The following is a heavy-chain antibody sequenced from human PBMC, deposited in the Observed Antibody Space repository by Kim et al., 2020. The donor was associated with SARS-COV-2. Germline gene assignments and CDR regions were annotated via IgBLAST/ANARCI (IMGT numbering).Heavy chain of an antibody. V-gene: IGHV3-33*01. J-gene: IGHJ6*02. Sequence: GGSLRLSCAASGFTFSSYGMHWVRQAPGKGLEWVAVIWYDGSNKYYADSVKGRFTISRDNSKNTLYLQMNSLRAEDTAVYYCARDLSGYDHIYGMDVWGQGTTVTVSS. CDR1: GFTFSSYG. D-gene: IGHD5-12*01. CDR3: ARDLSGYDHIYGMDV. CDR2: IWYDGSNK.